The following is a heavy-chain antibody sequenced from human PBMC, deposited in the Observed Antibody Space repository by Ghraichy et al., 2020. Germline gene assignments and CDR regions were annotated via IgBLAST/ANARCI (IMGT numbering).Heavy chain of an antibody. Sequence: ESLNISCTVSGGSISSSSYYWGWIRQPPGKGLEWIGSIYYSGSTYYNPSLKSRVTISVDTSKNQFSLKLSSVTAADTGVYYCASSGSGWYEEAFDYWGQGTLVTVSS. CDR2: IYYSGST. J-gene: IGHJ4*02. CDR3: ASSGSGWYEEAFDY. D-gene: IGHD6-19*01. V-gene: IGHV4-39*07. CDR1: GGSISSSSYY.